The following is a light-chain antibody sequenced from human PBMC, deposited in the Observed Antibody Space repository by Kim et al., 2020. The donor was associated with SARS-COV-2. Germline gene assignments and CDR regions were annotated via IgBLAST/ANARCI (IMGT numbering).Light chain of an antibody. J-gene: IGLJ1*01. CDR2: DVT. CDR1: TSDVGGSNH. Sequence: GQSITISCPGTTSDVGGSNHVSWYQQQPGKVPRLMIYDVTKRPSGVSSRFSGSKSGNTASLTISGLQAEDEADYYCNSYTTSNTYVFGTGTKVTVL. V-gene: IGLV2-14*03. CDR3: NSYTTSNTYV.